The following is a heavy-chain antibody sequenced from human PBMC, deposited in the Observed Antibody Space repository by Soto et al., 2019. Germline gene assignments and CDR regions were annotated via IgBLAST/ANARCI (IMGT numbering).Heavy chain of an antibody. J-gene: IGHJ4*02. Sequence: PGGSLRLSCAASGFTFSSYSMSWVRQAPGRGLEWVSYISSSSSTIYYADSVKGRFTISRDNAKNSLYLQMNSLRDEDTAVYYCARGVGMGGFLFDYWGQGTLVTRLL. CDR1: GFTFSSYS. CDR3: ARGVGMGGFLFDY. V-gene: IGHV3-48*02. CDR2: ISSSSSTI. D-gene: IGHD3-16*01.